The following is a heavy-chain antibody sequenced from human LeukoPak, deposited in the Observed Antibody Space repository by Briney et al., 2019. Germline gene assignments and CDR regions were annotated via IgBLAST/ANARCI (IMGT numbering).Heavy chain of an antibody. D-gene: IGHD1-26*01. V-gene: IGHV3-48*04. CDR3: ARATLGATEWDY. CDR1: GFTFSSYS. Sequence: GGSLRLSCAASGFTFSSYSMNWVRQAPGKGLEWVSYISSSGSTIYYADSVKGRFTISRDNAKNSLYLQMNSLRAEDTAVYYCARATLGATEWDYWGQGTLVTVSS. J-gene: IGHJ4*02. CDR2: ISSSGSTI.